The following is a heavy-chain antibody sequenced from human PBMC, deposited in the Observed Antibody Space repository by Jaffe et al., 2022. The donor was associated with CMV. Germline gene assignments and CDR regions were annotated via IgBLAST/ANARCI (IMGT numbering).Heavy chain of an antibody. D-gene: IGHD3-3*02. CDR1: GGSHNGYY. CDR2: INHTGST. V-gene: IGHV4-34*01. J-gene: IGHJ4*02. Sequence: QVQLQQWGAGLLKPSETLSLTCAVYGGSHNGYYWSWVRQPPGKGLEWIGEINHTGSTNHNPSLEGRVTLLLDTSKNRLTLKLSSVTAADTGVYYCARGLPFYAFWGQGTVVTVSS. CDR3: ARGLPFYAF.